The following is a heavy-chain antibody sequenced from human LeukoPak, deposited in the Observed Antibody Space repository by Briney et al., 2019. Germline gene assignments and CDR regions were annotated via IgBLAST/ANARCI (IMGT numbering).Heavy chain of an antibody. CDR1: GVSISSGDYY. J-gene: IGHJ2*01. Sequence: PSQTLSLTCLVSGVSISSGDYYWSWIRQPPGKGLEYIGSIYYSGSTYNSPFLQSRVLISVDTSRNQFSLNLSSVTAADTAVYYCARVRRAGNTGWNFDLWGRGTLVTVSS. D-gene: IGHD1-1*01. V-gene: IGHV4-30-4*08. CDR3: ARVRRAGNTGWNFDL. CDR2: IYYSGST.